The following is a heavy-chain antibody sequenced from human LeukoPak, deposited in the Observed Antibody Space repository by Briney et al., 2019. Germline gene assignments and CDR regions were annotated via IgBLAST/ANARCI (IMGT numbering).Heavy chain of an antibody. V-gene: IGHV1-18*01. D-gene: IGHD6-13*01. CDR2: ISAYNGNT. Sequence: GASVKVSCKASGYTFTSYGISWVRQAPGQGLERMGWISAYNGNTNYAQKLQGRVTMTTDTSTSTAYMELRSLRSDDTAVYYCARTTIIAAAGTRWFDPWGQGTLVTVSS. CDR3: ARTTIIAAAGTRWFDP. J-gene: IGHJ5*02. CDR1: GYTFTSYG.